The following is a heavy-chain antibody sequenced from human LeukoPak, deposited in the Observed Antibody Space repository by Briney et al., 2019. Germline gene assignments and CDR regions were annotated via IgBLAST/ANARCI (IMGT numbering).Heavy chain of an antibody. CDR1: GFTFSSYW. Sequence: GGSLRLSCSASGFTFSSYWMSWVRQAPGKGLEWVAHIKQDGSEKNYVDSVKGRFTISRDNAKNSLYLQMDRLTDEDTAVYYCARDKLNGSRTGSLFEYWGQGTLVTVSS. V-gene: IGHV3-7*01. CDR3: ARDKLNGSRTGSLFEY. D-gene: IGHD2-15*01. J-gene: IGHJ4*02. CDR2: IKQDGSEK.